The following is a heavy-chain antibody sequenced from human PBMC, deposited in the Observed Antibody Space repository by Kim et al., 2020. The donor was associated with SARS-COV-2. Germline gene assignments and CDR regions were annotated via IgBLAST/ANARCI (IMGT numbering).Heavy chain of an antibody. CDR2: IDPSDSYT. CDR3: ARHEPVAGYYYYGMDV. CDR1: GYSFTSYW. Sequence: GESLKISCKGSGYSFTSYWISWVRQMPGKGLEWMGRIDPSDSYTNYSPSFQGHVTISADKSISTAYLQWSSLKASDTAMYYCARHEPVAGYYYYGMDVWGQGTTVTVSS. J-gene: IGHJ6*02. V-gene: IGHV5-10-1*01. D-gene: IGHD6-19*01.